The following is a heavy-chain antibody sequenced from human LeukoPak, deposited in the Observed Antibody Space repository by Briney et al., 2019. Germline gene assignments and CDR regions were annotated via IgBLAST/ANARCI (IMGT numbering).Heavy chain of an antibody. D-gene: IGHD6-19*01. CDR1: RFTFSSYG. Sequence: GGSLRLSCAASRFTFSSYGMSWIRQAPGKGLEWVAHINPDGRENFYVDSVKGRFTISRDNTKNTLSLQMNSLRADDTAMYYCTRDPNSSGDYWGQGTLVTVSS. CDR2: INPDGREN. V-gene: IGHV3-7*01. CDR3: TRDPNSSGDY. J-gene: IGHJ4*02.